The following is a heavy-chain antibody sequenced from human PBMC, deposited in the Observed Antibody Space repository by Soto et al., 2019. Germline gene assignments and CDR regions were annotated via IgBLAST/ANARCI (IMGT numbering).Heavy chain of an antibody. CDR1: GGSISSYY. CDR2: IYYSGST. V-gene: IGHV4-59*01. Sequence: SETLSLTCTVSGGSISSYYWSWIRQPPGKGLEWIGYIYYSGSTNYNPSLKSRVTISVDTSKNQFSLKLSSVTAADTAVYYCARAGGSVTLLDPIEFYFDYWGQGTLVTVSS. D-gene: IGHD4-4*01. CDR3: ARAGGSVTLLDPIEFYFDY. J-gene: IGHJ4*02.